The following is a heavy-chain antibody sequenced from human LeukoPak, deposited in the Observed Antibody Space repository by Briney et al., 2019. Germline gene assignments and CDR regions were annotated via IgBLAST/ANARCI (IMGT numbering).Heavy chain of an antibody. D-gene: IGHD5-18*01. V-gene: IGHV4-59*01. J-gene: IGHJ3*02. CDR1: GGSISSYY. CDR3: ARGSGYSYGYDAFDI. Sequence: PSETLSLTCTVSGGSISSYYWSWIRQPPGKGLEWIGYIYYSGSTNYNPSLKSRVTISVDTSKNQFFLKLSSVTAADTAVYYCARGSGYSYGYDAFDIWGQGTMVTVSS. CDR2: IYYSGST.